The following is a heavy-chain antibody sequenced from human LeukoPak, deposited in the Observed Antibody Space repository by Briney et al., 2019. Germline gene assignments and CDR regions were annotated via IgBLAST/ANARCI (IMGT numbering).Heavy chain of an antibody. D-gene: IGHD3-10*01. CDR1: GGSISSYY. J-gene: IGHJ4*02. V-gene: IGHV4-4*07. CDR2: IYTSGST. Sequence: YPSETLSLTCTVSGGSISSYYWSWIRQPAGKGLEWIGRIYTSGSTNYNPSLKSRVTISVDTSKNQFSLKLSSVTAADTAVYYCARGGSRFMVRGVTIDYWGQGTLVTVSS. CDR3: ARGGSRFMVRGVTIDY.